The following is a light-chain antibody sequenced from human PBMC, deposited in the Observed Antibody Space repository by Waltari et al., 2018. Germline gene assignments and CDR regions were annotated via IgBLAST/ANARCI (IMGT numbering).Light chain of an antibody. Sequence: NFILTPSPSVSESPGKTVTIARPRSSRSTATNYVHWSQNRSARCAITLSLQVVPHTSPVRHPSAVVLDAVGIPSAYPTRFSGSFDSSSDSASLTISVLKTEDEADYYCQSYDNTNRWVIFGGGTKLTVL. CDR2: DAV. J-gene: IGLJ2*01. CDR3: QSYDNTNRWVI. CDR1: SRSTATNY. V-gene: IGLV6-57*01.